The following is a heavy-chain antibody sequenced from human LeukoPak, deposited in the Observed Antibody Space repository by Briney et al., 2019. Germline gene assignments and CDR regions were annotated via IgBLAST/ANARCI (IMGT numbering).Heavy chain of an antibody. V-gene: IGHV3-11*06. D-gene: IGHD6-13*01. CDR2: ISGGSSHI. CDR1: GFTFSDYY. J-gene: IGHJ5*02. CDR3: TRAYPPLRTAAAGDL. Sequence: GGSLRLSCAASGFTFSDYYMSWIRQAPGKGLEWVSSISGGSSHIYYADSIKGRFTISRDNAKNSVYLQMNSLRDEDTAVYYCTRAYPPLRTAAAGDLWGLGTLVSVSS.